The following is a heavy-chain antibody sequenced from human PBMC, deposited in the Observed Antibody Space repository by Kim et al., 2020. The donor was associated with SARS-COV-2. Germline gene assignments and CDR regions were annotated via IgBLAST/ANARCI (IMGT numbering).Heavy chain of an antibody. CDR2: VSANGRTK. CDR3: ARETAVSPDALDI. J-gene: IGHJ3*02. D-gene: IGHD4-17*01. CDR1: GFSFSSHE. Sequence: GGSLRLSCEASGFSFSSHEMNWVRQTPGKGLEWISYVSANGRTKYYADSVKGRFTISRDNAKNSLYLQMNSLRAEDTAVYYCARETAVSPDALDIWGQGTMVTVS. V-gene: IGHV3-48*03.